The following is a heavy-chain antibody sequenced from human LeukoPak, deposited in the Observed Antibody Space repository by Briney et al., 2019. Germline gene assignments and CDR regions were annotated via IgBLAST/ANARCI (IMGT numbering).Heavy chain of an antibody. CDR1: GFTFSNYG. J-gene: IGHJ4*02. D-gene: IGHD2-2*01. CDR3: ARVGHCSSTACFIDY. V-gene: IGHV3-74*01. CDR2: IESDGGRT. Sequence: GGSLRLSCAASGFTFSNYGMNWVRQAPGKGLVWISRIESDGGRTDYADSLKGRFTISRDNAKNTLYLEMNSLRAEDTAVYYCARVGHCSSTACFIDYWGQGTLVTVSS.